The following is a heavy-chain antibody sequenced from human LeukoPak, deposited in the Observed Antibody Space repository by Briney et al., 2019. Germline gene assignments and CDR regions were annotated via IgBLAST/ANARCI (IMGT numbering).Heavy chain of an antibody. D-gene: IGHD2-15*01. Sequence: SQTLSLTCAISGDSDSSNSAAWNWIRQSPSRGLEWLGRTYYRSKRYNDYAVSVKSRITINPDTSKNQFSLQLNSVTPEDTAVYYCARDVWCSGGSCVGGWLYAFDIWGQGTMVTVSS. J-gene: IGHJ3*02. CDR1: GDSDSSNSAA. V-gene: IGHV6-1*01. CDR2: TYYRSKRYN. CDR3: ARDVWCSGGSCVGGWLYAFDI.